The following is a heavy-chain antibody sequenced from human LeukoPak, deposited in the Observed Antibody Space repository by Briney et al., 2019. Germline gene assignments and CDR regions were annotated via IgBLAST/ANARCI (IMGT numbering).Heavy chain of an antibody. Sequence: PGGSLRLSCAASGFTFSSYWMHWVRQAPGKGLVWVSRIDSDGSSTSYADSVKGRFTISRDNAKNTLYLQMNSLRAEDTAVYYCARDSGYDFDTDYWGQGTLVTVSS. CDR2: IDSDGSST. V-gene: IGHV3-74*01. D-gene: IGHD5-12*01. CDR1: GFTFSSYW. CDR3: ARDSGYDFDTDY. J-gene: IGHJ4*02.